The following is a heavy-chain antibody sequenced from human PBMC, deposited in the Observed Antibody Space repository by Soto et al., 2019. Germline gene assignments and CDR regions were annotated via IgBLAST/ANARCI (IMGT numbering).Heavy chain of an antibody. J-gene: IGHJ4*02. Sequence: GGLRLSCAASGFTFSSYGMHWARQAPGKGLEWGAVISYDGSNKYYADSVKGRFTICRDNSKNTLYLHMNSPSAEDTAVYYCATDKAPQLTTVDYWGQETLVTVSS. CDR2: ISYDGSNK. CDR3: ATDKAPQLTTVDY. CDR1: GFTFSSYG. V-gene: IGHV3-30*03. D-gene: IGHD4-17*01.